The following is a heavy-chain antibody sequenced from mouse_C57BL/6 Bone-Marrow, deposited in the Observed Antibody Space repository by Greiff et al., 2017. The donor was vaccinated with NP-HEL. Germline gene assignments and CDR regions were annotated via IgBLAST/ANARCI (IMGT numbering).Heavy chain of an antibody. J-gene: IGHJ3*01. Sequence: EVQLQESGPGLVKPSQSLSLTCSVTGYSITSGYYWNWIRQFPGNKLEWMGYISYDGSNNYNPSLKNRISITRDTSKHQFFLKLNSVTTEDTATYYCARLDSSGPAWFAYWGQGTLVTVSA. CDR1: GYSITSGYY. CDR2: ISYDGSN. CDR3: ARLDSSGPAWFAY. D-gene: IGHD3-2*02. V-gene: IGHV3-6*01.